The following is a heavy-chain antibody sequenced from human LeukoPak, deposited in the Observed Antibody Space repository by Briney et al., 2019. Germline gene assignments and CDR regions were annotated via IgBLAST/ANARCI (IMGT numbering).Heavy chain of an antibody. CDR2: IKQDGSEK. J-gene: IGHJ6*03. D-gene: IGHD3-16*01. CDR3: VRMIHYYYYYMDV. Sequence: GGSLRLSCAASGFTFSSYWMSWVRQAPGKGLEWVANIKQDGSEKYYVDSVKGRFTISRDNAKNSLYLQMNSLRAEDTAVYYCVRMIHYYYYYMDVWGKGTTVTVSS. CDR1: GFTFSSYW. V-gene: IGHV3-7*01.